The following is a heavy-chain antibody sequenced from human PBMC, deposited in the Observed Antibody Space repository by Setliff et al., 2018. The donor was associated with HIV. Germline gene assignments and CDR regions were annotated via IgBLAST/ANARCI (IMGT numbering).Heavy chain of an antibody. CDR2: TRSRAYSYTT. Sequence: GGSLRLSCAVSGLILSDQFIDWDRQAPGKGLEWVGRTRSRAYSYTTQYAASVKDRFTISRDDSENSVFLQMNSLKTEDTATYFCVRASPPFHIWGQGTMVTVSS. V-gene: IGHV3-72*01. J-gene: IGHJ3*02. CDR1: GLILSDQF. CDR3: VRASPPFHI.